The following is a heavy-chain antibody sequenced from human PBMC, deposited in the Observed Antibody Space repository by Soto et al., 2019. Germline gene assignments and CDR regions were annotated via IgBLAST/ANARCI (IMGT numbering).Heavy chain of an antibody. CDR1: GFTFSSYA. J-gene: IGHJ6*02. Sequence: GVPLRLSWAASGFTFSSYAMSWVRKAPGKGLEWVSAISGSGGSTYYADSVTGRFTISRDNSKNTLYLQMNSLRAEDTAVYYCATPPGYYDFRGVWGQGTTVTVSS. V-gene: IGHV3-23*01. CDR2: ISGSGGST. CDR3: ATPPGYYDFRGV. D-gene: IGHD3-3*01.